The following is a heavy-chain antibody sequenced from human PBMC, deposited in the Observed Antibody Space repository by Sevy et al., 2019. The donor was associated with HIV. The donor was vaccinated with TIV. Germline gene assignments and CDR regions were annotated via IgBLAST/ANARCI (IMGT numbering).Heavy chain of an antibody. J-gene: IGHJ6*02. Sequence: GGSLRLSCTASGFTFSSAWMSWVRQAPGKGLEWVGRIKSEFDGGAIDYAAPVISRFSISREDSKNTVYLQMNSLKTEETAVYYCITDPAYRGYDEEVINYYFYGMDVWGQGTTVTVSS. V-gene: IGHV3-15*01. CDR3: ITDPAYRGYDEEVINYYFYGMDV. CDR1: GFTFSSAW. D-gene: IGHD5-12*01. CDR2: IKSEFDGGAI.